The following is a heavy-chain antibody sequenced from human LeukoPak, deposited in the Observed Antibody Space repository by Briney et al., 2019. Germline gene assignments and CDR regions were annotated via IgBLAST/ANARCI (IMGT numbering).Heavy chain of an antibody. Sequence: GGSLRLSCSASGFTFSSYAMHWVRQAPGKGLEYVSAISSNGGSTYYADSVKGRFTISRDNSKNTLYLQMSSLRAEDTAVYYRVKEGLVLRYFDWFRGSYYFDYWGQGTLVTVSS. V-gene: IGHV3-64D*06. J-gene: IGHJ4*02. CDR3: VKEGLVLRYFDWFRGSYYFDY. D-gene: IGHD3-9*01. CDR1: GFTFSSYA. CDR2: ISSNGGST.